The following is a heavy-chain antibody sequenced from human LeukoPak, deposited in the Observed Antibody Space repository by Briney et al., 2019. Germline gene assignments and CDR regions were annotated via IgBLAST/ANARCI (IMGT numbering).Heavy chain of an antibody. Sequence: PSETLSLTCTVSGGSISSGGYYWSWIRQPPGKGLEWFGYIYHSGSTYYNPSLKSRVTISVDRSKNQFSLKLSSVTAADTAVYYCARAPPAHYDFWSGYPLFDYWGQGTLVTVSS. D-gene: IGHD3-3*01. CDR1: GGSISSGGYY. CDR3: ARAPPAHYDFWSGYPLFDY. V-gene: IGHV4-30-2*01. CDR2: IYHSGST. J-gene: IGHJ4*02.